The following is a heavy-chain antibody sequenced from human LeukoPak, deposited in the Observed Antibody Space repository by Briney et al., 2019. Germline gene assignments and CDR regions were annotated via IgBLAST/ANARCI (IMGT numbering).Heavy chain of an antibody. Sequence: GGSLRLSCAASDFTFSNYAVHWVRQAPGKGLQWVAVISYDGNTIHYADSVKGRFTISRDTSKKTLYLQLNSLRTEDTAVYYCARSGGLQKFDYWGQGTLVTVST. J-gene: IGHJ4*02. CDR2: ISYDGNTI. CDR3: ARSGGLQKFDY. D-gene: IGHD4-11*01. V-gene: IGHV3-30-3*01. CDR1: DFTFSNYA.